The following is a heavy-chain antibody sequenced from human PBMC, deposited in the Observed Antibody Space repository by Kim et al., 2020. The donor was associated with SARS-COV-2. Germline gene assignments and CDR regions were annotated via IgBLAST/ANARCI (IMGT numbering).Heavy chain of an antibody. Sequence: RGRFTISRDTAKTALYLQMNSLRAEDTAVYYCARESSLIVVVPDTHAFDIWGQGTMVTVSS. J-gene: IGHJ3*02. D-gene: IGHD2-2*01. CDR3: ARESSLIVVVPDTHAFDI. V-gene: IGHV3-11*05.